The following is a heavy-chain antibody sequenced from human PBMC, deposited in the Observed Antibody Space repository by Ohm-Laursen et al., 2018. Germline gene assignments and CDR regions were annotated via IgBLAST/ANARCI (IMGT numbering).Heavy chain of an antibody. CDR1: GGSISSYY. CDR2: IYYSGST. CDR3: ARQEYSSSSPFDY. D-gene: IGHD6-6*01. V-gene: IGHV4-59*08. J-gene: IGHJ4*02. Sequence: PSDTLSLTCTVSGGSISSYYWSWIRQPPGKGLEWLGYIYYSGSTNYNPSLKSQVTISVDTSKNQFSLKLSSVTAADTAVYYCARQEYSSSSPFDYWGQGTLVTVSS.